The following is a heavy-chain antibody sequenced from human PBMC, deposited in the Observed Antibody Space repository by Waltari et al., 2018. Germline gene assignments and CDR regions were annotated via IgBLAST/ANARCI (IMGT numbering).Heavy chain of an antibody. V-gene: IGHV4-59*01. J-gene: IGHJ5*02. D-gene: IGHD4-17*01. CDR2: IYYSGRT. CDR3: ARIPPTYGGNSVGWFDP. CDR1: GGSISSYY. Sequence: QVQLQESGPGLVKPSETLSLTCTVSGGSISSYYWSWIRQPPGKGLEWIGYIYYSGRTNYNPSLKSRVTISVDTSKNQFSLKLSSVTAADTAVYYCARIPPTYGGNSVGWFDPWGQGTLVTVSS.